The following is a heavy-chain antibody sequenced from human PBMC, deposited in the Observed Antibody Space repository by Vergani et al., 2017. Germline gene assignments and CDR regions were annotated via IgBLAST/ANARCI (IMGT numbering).Heavy chain of an antibody. J-gene: IGHJ4*02. V-gene: IGHV4-34*01. D-gene: IGHD6-13*01. CDR3: ARGGRQQLAPKSLNTFDY. CDR2: INHSGST. Sequence: QVQLQQWGAGLLKPSETLSLTCAVYGGSFSGYYWSGIRQPLGKGLEWIGEINHSGSTNYNPSLKSRVTISVDTSKNQFSLKLSSVTAADTAVYYCARGGRQQLAPKSLNTFDYWGQGTLVTVSS. CDR1: GGSFSGYY.